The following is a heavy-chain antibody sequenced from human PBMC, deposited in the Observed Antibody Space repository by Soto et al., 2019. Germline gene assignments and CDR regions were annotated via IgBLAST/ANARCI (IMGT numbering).Heavy chain of an antibody. CDR1: GASIRSGGYY. J-gene: IGHJ4*02. Sequence: QVQMQESGPGLVKPSQTLSLTCSVSGASIRSGGYYWSWLRQSPGKGLEWIGHIYYTGSTFYSPSRKSRLTISLDTSKNQFSLDLSSVTAADTAMYYCARIEMASIKWGRGTLVTVAS. V-gene: IGHV4-31*03. CDR3: ARIEMASIK. CDR2: IYYTGST.